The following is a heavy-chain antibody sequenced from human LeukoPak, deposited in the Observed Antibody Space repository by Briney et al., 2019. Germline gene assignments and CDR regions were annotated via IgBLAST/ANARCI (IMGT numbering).Heavy chain of an antibody. Sequence: GGSLRLSCKGSGFTFRSYWMHWVRQAPGKGLVWVSRINGDGSGINYADSVKGRFTISRDNAKNTLFLQMDSLRAEDTAVYYCARDRSYAIDLWGQGTTVTVSS. J-gene: IGHJ6*02. CDR2: INGDGSGI. CDR3: ARDRSYAIDL. CDR1: GFTFRSYW. V-gene: IGHV3-74*01.